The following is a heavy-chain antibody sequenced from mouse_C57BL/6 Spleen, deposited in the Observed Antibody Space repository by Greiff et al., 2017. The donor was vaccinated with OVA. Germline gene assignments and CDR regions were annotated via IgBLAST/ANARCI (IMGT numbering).Heavy chain of an antibody. Sequence: EVKLVESGAELVKPGASVKLSCTASGFNIKDYYMHWVKQRTEQGLEWIGRIDPEDGETKYAPKFQGKATITADPSSNTAYLQLSSLTSEDTAVYYCAYYYGSSPFGYWGQGTTLTVSS. V-gene: IGHV14-2*01. CDR3: AYYYGSSPFGY. CDR1: GFNIKDYY. CDR2: IDPEDGET. D-gene: IGHD1-1*01. J-gene: IGHJ2*01.